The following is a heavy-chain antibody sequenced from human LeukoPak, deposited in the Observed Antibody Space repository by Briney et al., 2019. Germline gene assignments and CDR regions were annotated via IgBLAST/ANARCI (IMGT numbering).Heavy chain of an antibody. Sequence: SETLSLTCTVSGGSINNYYWSWIRQPAGKGLEWIGRMYASRATRYNPSFTSRVSMSADTSKNQLSLQLTSVTAADTAVYFCARDQSGSGGHNNDAFDIWGQGTMVTVSS. CDR1: GGSINNYY. J-gene: IGHJ3*02. CDR2: MYASRAT. CDR3: ARDQSGSGGHNNDAFDI. V-gene: IGHV4-4*07. D-gene: IGHD3-16*01.